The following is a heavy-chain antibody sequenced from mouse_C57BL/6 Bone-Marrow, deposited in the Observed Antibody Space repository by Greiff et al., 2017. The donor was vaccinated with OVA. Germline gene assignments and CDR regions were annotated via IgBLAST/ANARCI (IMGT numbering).Heavy chain of an antibody. D-gene: IGHD1-1*01. CDR1: GYTFTDYY. J-gene: IGHJ3*01. CDR2: INPNNGGT. Sequence: EVQLQQSGPELVKPGASVKISCKASGYTFTDYYMNWVKQSHGKSLEWIGDINPNNGGTSYNQKFKGKATLTVDKSSSTAYMELRSLTSEDSAVYYCAREGNYYGSSSRGFAYWGQGTLVTVSA. CDR3: AREGNYYGSSSRGFAY. V-gene: IGHV1-26*01.